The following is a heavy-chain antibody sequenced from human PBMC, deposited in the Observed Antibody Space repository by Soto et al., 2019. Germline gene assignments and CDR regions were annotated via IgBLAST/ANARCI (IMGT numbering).Heavy chain of an antibody. D-gene: IGHD6-19*01. J-gene: IGHJ6*03. V-gene: IGHV4-34*01. Sequence: SETLSLTCAVYGGSFSGYYWSWIRQPPGKGLEWIGEINHSGSTNYNPPLKSRVTISVDTSKNQFSLKLSSVTAADTAVYYCARGREIAVAGLYYYYSMDVWGKGTTVTVSS. CDR2: INHSGST. CDR3: ARGREIAVAGLYYYYSMDV. CDR1: GGSFSGYY.